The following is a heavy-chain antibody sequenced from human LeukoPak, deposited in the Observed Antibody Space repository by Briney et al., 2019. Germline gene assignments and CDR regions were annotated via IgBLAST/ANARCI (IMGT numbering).Heavy chain of an antibody. CDR1: GYIFTAYF. D-gene: IGHD3/OR15-3a*01. V-gene: IGHV1-69-2*01. J-gene: IGHJ4*02. CDR3: APDLDGDYFDY. Sequence: ATVKISCKVSGYIFTAYFIHWVQQAPGKGLEWLGLVDPDDGETQYAGNFQGRVTITADTSTDTAYMELSSLTSDNTAVYYCAPDLDGDYFDYWGQGTLVTVSS. CDR2: VDPDDGET.